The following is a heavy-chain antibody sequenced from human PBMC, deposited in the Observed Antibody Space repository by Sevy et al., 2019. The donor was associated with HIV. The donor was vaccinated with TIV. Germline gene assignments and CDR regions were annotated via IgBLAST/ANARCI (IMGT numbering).Heavy chain of an antibody. J-gene: IGHJ4*02. D-gene: IGHD6-6*01. CDR3: AKGVLAAHPHFDY. CDR1: GFTFSGYG. Sequence: GGSLRLSCAASGFTFSGYGMHWVRQAPGKGLEWVAVISYDESNKYYADSVKGRFTISRDSSKNTLYLQMNSLRPEDTAVYYCAKGVLAAHPHFDYWGQGTLVTVSS. CDR2: ISYDESNK. V-gene: IGHV3-30*18.